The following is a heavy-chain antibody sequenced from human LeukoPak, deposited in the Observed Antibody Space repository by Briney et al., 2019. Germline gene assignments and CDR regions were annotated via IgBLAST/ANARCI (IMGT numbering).Heavy chain of an antibody. D-gene: IGHD3-3*01. Sequence: GGSLRLSCAASGFTFSSHWMHWVRQAPGKGLVWVSRINSDGSSTSYADSVKGRFTISRDNAKNSVYLQMNSLTVEDTAVYFCARDLSSGHPGGFDYWGQGALVTVSS. J-gene: IGHJ4*02. CDR3: ARDLSSGHPGGFDY. CDR2: INSDGSST. V-gene: IGHV3-74*01. CDR1: GFTFSSHW.